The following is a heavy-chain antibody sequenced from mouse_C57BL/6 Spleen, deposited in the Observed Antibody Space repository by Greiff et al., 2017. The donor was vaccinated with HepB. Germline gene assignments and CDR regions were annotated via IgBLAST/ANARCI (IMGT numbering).Heavy chain of an antibody. Sequence: VQLQQPGAELVKPGASVKMSCKASGYTFTSYWITWVKQRPGQGLEWIGDIYPGSGSTNYNEKFKSKATLTVDTSSSTAYMQLSSLTSEDSAVYYCARDGDGYYYAMDYWGQGTSVTVSS. CDR2: IYPGSGST. V-gene: IGHV1-55*01. CDR3: ARDGDGYYYAMDY. J-gene: IGHJ4*01. D-gene: IGHD2-3*01. CDR1: GYTFTSYW.